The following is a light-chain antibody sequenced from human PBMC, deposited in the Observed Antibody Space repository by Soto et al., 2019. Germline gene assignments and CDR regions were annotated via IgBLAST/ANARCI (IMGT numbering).Light chain of an antibody. J-gene: IGKJ2*01. CDR1: QSVSSSY. Sequence: EIVLTQSPGTLSLSPGERATLSCRASQSVSSSYLAWYQQKPGQAPRLLIYGASTRATGFPDRFSGSGSGTDFTLTISRVEPEDFAVYYCQKYGTSPPYTFGQGTDLEI. V-gene: IGKV3-20*01. CDR2: GAS. CDR3: QKYGTSPPYT.